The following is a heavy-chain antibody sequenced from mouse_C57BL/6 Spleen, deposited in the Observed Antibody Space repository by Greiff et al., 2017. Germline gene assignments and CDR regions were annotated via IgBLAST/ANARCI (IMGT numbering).Heavy chain of an antibody. D-gene: IGHD1-1*01. CDR2: IGPGSGST. J-gene: IGHJ3*01. Sequence: QVHVKQSGAELVKPGASVKISCKASGYTFTDYYINWVKQRPGQGLEWIGKIGPGSGSTYYNEKFKGKATLTADKSSSTAYMQLSSLTSEDSAVYFCAREEITYYYGSSLSWFAYWGQGTLVTVSA. V-gene: IGHV1-77*01. CDR3: AREEITYYYGSSLSWFAY. CDR1: GYTFTDYY.